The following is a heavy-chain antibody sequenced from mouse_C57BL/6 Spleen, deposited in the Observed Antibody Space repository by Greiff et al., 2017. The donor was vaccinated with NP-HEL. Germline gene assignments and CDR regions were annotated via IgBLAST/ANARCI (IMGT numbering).Heavy chain of an antibody. V-gene: IGHV1-69*01. CDR1: GYTFTSYW. CDR2: IDPSDSYT. CDR3: ASAGRGNARDY. J-gene: IGHJ4*01. Sequence: QVQLQQPGAELVMPGASVKLSCKASGYTFTSYWMHWVKQRPGQGLEWIGEIDPSDSYTNYNQKFKGKSTLTVDKSSSTAYMQLSSLTSEDSAVYYCASAGRGNARDYWGQGTSVTVSS.